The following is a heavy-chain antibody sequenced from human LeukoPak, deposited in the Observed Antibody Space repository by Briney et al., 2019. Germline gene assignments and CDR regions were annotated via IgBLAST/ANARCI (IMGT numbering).Heavy chain of an antibody. J-gene: IGHJ4*02. CDR2: IIPIFGTA. Sequence: EASVKVSCKASGGTFSSYAISWVRQAPGQGLEWMGRIIPIFGTANYAQKFQGRVTITTDESTSTAYMELSSLRSEDTAVYYCASPYYDSSGPLGYWGQGTLVTVSS. V-gene: IGHV1-69*05. D-gene: IGHD3-22*01. CDR3: ASPYYDSSGPLGY. CDR1: GGTFSSYA.